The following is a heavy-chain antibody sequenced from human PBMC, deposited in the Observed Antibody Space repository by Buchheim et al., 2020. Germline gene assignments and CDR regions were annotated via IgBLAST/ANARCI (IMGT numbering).Heavy chain of an antibody. Sequence: QVQLQESGPGLVKPSQPLSLTCIVSGGSISGGGDYWTWIRQHPGKGLEWIGYIAYSGTTYYNPSLKGRVIMSVDTSKNQFSLKLTSVTTADTAVYYCARDAYYFDSWGKGTL. D-gene: IGHD3-16*01. CDR3: ARDAYYFDS. CDR2: IAYSGTT. J-gene: IGHJ4*02. CDR1: GGSISGGGDY. V-gene: IGHV4-31*03.